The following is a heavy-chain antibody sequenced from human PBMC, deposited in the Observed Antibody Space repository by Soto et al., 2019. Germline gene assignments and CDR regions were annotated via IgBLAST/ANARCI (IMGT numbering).Heavy chain of an antibody. CDR3: GRGGRWSRTWFDP. CDR2: INHSGST. CDR1: GGSFSGYY. V-gene: IGHV4-34*01. J-gene: IGHJ5*02. D-gene: IGHD2-15*01. Sequence: SETLSLTCAVYGGSFSGYYWSWIRQPPGKGLEWIGEINHSGSTNYNPSLKSRVTISVDTSKNQFSLKLSSVTAADTDVYYCGRGGRWSRTWFDPWGQGTLVTVSS.